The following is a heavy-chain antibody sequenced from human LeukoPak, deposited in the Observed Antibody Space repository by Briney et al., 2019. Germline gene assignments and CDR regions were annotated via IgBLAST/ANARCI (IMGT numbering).Heavy chain of an antibody. CDR1: GGSISSSSYY. Sequence: SETLSLTCAVSGGSISSSSYYWGWIRQPPGKGLEGIGSIYYSGSTYYNPSLKSRVTISVDTSKNQFSLKLSSVTAADTAVYYCARLRYCSSTSCYFWFDPWGQGTLVTVSS. D-gene: IGHD2-2*01. CDR3: ARLRYCSSTSCYFWFDP. CDR2: IYYSGST. J-gene: IGHJ5*02. V-gene: IGHV4-39*01.